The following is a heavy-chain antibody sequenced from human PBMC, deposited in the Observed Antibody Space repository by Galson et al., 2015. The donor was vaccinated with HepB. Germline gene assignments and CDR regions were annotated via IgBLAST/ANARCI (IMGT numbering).Heavy chain of an antibody. Sequence: SLRLSCAASGFTFSSYAMHWVRQAPGKGPEYVSAISSNGGSTYYADSVKGRFTISRDNSKNTLYLQMSSLRAEDTAVYYCVKDRDSNYVLGLFDYWGQGTLVTVSS. CDR2: ISSNGGST. J-gene: IGHJ4*02. V-gene: IGHV3-64D*06. CDR1: GFTFSSYA. D-gene: IGHD4-11*01. CDR3: VKDRDSNYVLGLFDY.